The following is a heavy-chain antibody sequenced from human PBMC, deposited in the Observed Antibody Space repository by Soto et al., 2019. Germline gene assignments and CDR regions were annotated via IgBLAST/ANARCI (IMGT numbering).Heavy chain of an antibody. CDR1: VFTFSNAW. V-gene: IGHV3-15*01. CDR2: IKSKTDGGTT. CDR3: TTDSDRASFSFDY. D-gene: IGHD3-22*01. Sequence: KAWGSLRISWVSSVFTFSNAWMIWVRQAPGKGLEWVGRIKSKTDGGTTDYAAPVKGRFTISRDDSKNTLYLQMNSLKTEDTAVYYCTTDSDRASFSFDYWGQGTLVTVSS. J-gene: IGHJ4*02.